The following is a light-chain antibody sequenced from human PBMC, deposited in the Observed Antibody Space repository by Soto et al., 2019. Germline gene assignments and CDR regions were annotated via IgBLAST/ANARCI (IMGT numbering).Light chain of an antibody. CDR1: QSVSSR. CDR3: HQYNTSPFT. J-gene: IGKJ2*01. Sequence: EIVMTQSPATLSVSPGERVTLSCRASQSVSSRLAWYQQKPGQSPRLLIYGASTRATGIPARFSGSGSGTEFTLTISSLQSEDFGVYYCHQYNTSPFTFGQGTKLEIK. CDR2: GAS. V-gene: IGKV3-15*01.